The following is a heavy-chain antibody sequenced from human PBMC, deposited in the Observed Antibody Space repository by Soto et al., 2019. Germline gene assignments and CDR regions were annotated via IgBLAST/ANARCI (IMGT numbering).Heavy chain of an antibody. Sequence: PGGSLRLSCAASEFTVTNNEMSWVRQAPGKGLEWVSILYSGGNTNYADSVKGRFTISSDNSKNTLYLQMNGLRADDTAVYYCAKEYSTSFDYWGQGTPVTVSS. J-gene: IGHJ4*02. V-gene: IGHV3-53*01. CDR3: AKEYSTSFDY. CDR2: LYSGGNT. CDR1: EFTVTNNE. D-gene: IGHD6-6*01.